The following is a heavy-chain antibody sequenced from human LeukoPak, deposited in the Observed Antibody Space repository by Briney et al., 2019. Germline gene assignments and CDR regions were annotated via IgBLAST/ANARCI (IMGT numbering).Heavy chain of an antibody. Sequence: PGGSLRLSCVASGFTVSSNYMSWVRQAPGKGLEWVSVIYSGGSTYYADSVKGRFTISRDNAKNSLYLQMNSLRAEDTAVYYCARERYDSSGFDYWGQGTLVTVSS. CDR2: IYSGGST. V-gene: IGHV3-53*01. CDR3: ARERYDSSGFDY. CDR1: GFTVSSNY. D-gene: IGHD3-22*01. J-gene: IGHJ4*02.